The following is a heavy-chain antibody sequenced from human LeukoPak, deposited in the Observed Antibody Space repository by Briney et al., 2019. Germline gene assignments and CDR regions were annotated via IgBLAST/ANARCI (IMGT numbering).Heavy chain of an antibody. CDR3: ARVWELSFDY. V-gene: IGHV3-53*01. Sequence: PGGSLRLSCAASGFTVSTDHMSWVRQAPGKGLEWVSALYSSGTTSHADSVKGRFTISRDNSKNTVYLQMNSLRAEYTAVYYCARVWELSFDYWGQGTLVTVSS. CDR2: LYSSGTT. J-gene: IGHJ4*02. CDR1: GFTVSTDH. D-gene: IGHD1-26*01.